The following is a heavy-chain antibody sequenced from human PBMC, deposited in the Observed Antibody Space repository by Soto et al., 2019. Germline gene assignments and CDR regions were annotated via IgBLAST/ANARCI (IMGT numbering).Heavy chain of an antibody. V-gene: IGHV1-46*03. CDR1: GYTFTSYY. D-gene: IGHD1-1*01. CDR2: INPSGGST. Sequence: QVQLVQSGAEVKKPGASVKVSCKASGYTFTSYYMHWVRQAPGQGLEWMRIINPSGGSTSYAQKFQGRVTITRDTSTSTVYMELSSLRSEDTAVYYCARGWGEETVDYWGQGTLVTVSS. CDR3: ARGWGEETVDY. J-gene: IGHJ4*02.